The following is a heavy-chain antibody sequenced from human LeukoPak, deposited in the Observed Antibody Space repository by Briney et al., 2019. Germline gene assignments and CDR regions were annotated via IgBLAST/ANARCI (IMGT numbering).Heavy chain of an antibody. J-gene: IGHJ3*02. Sequence: ASVKVSCKASGYTFTSYYMHWVRQAPGQGLEWMGIINPSGGSTSYAQKFQGRVTMTRDTSTSTVYMELSSLRSEDTAVYYCATLEEPLAAAGVVGAFDIWGQGTMVTVSS. CDR3: ATLEEPLAAAGVVGAFDI. CDR2: INPSGGST. V-gene: IGHV1-46*01. CDR1: GYTFTSYY. D-gene: IGHD6-13*01.